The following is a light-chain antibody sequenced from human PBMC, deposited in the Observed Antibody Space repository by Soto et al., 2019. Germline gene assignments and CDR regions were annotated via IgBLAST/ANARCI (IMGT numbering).Light chain of an antibody. CDR2: AAS. V-gene: IGKV1-39*01. CDR1: QSISSY. Sequence: DIQMTQSPSSLSASVGDRVTITCRASQSISSYLNWYQQKPGKAPKLLIYAASSLQSGVPSRFRGSGSGTDFTLTISSLQPEDFATYYCQQSCSTPHGTFGQGTKVEIK. CDR3: QQSCSTPHGT. J-gene: IGKJ1*01.